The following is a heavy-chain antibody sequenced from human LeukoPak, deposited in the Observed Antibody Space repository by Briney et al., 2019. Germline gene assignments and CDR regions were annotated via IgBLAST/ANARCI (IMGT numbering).Heavy chain of an antibody. CDR1: GGSISSYY. Sequence: SETLSLTCTVSGGSISSYYWSWIRQPPGKGLEWIGYIYYSGSTNYNPSLKSRVTISVDTSKNQFSLKLSSVTVADTAVYYCARLAAAGTRWFDPWGQGTLVTVSS. CDR3: ARLAAAGTRWFDP. D-gene: IGHD6-13*01. CDR2: IYYSGST. J-gene: IGHJ5*02. V-gene: IGHV4-59*01.